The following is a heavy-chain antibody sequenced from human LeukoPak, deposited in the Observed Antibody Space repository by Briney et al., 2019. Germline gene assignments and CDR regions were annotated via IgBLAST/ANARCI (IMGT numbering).Heavy chain of an antibody. J-gene: IGHJ4*02. CDR3: AKEPYAEGYCSGGSCYSYFDY. CDR2: VSNDGSNQ. Sequence: PGRSLRLSCAASGFTFTYYAMHWVRQAPGKGLEWVSVVSNDGSNQDYTDSVKGRFIISRDSSKNTLYLQMNSLRAEDTAVYYCAKEPYAEGYCSGGSCYSYFDYWGQGTLVTVSP. CDR1: GFTFTYYA. V-gene: IGHV3-30-3*01. D-gene: IGHD2-15*01.